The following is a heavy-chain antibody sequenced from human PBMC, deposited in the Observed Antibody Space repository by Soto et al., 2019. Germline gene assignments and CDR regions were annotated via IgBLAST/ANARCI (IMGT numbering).Heavy chain of an antibody. J-gene: IGHJ4*02. Sequence: PGGSLRLSCAASGFTFSSYAMSWVRQAPGKGLEWVSAISGSGGSTYYADSVKGRFTISRDNSKNTLYLQMNSLRAEDTAVYYCARVLYCTNGVCPPVPYFDYWGQGTLVTVSS. D-gene: IGHD2-8*01. CDR1: GFTFSSYA. CDR2: ISGSGGST. CDR3: ARVLYCTNGVCPPVPYFDY. V-gene: IGHV3-23*01.